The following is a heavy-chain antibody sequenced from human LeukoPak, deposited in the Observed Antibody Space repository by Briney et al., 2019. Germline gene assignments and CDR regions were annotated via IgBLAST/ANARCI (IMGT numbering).Heavy chain of an antibody. V-gene: IGHV3-23*01. CDR3: AKDGRVEQQLYYFDY. D-gene: IGHD6-13*01. CDR1: GFTFSSYT. CDR2: ISASGGNT. Sequence: GGSLRLSCAASGFTFSSYTMSWVRQAPGKGLEWVSAISASGGNTFYADSVKGRFTVSRDNSKNTLHLQMNSLRAEDTAVYYCAKDGRVEQQLYYFDYWGQGALVTVSS. J-gene: IGHJ4*02.